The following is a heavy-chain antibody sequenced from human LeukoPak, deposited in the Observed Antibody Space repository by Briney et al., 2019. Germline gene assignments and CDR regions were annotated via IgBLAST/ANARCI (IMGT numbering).Heavy chain of an antibody. D-gene: IGHD3-22*01. CDR2: IYSGGST. V-gene: IGHV3-53*01. J-gene: IGHJ4*02. CDR1: GFTFSSYA. CDR3: ASPADYYDSSGYYWAY. Sequence: GGSLRLSCAASGFTFSSYAMSWVRQAPGKGLEWVSVIYSGGSTYYADSVKGRFTISRDNSKNTLYLQMNSLRAEDTAVYYCASPADYYDSSGYYWAYWGQGTLVTVSS.